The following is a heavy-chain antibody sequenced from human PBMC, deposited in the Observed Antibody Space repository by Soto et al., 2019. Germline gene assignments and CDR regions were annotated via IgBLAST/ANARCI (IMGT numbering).Heavy chain of an antibody. CDR2: IRTKTNNYAT. V-gene: IGHV3-73*02. Sequence: EVQLVESGGGLVQPGGSLKLSCAASGFTFSGSGIHWGRQASGKGLEWVGRIRTKTNNYATAYAASVKGRFTISRDDSKNMAYLQMNSLKTEDTAVYYCTAMAGIDYWGQGTLVTVSS. D-gene: IGHD6-19*01. CDR3: TAMAGIDY. J-gene: IGHJ4*02. CDR1: GFTFSGSG.